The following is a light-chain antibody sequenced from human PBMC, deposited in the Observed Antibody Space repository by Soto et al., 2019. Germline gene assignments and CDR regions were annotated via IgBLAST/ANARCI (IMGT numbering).Light chain of an antibody. V-gene: IGKV3-11*01. CDR2: DAS. J-gene: IGKJ4*01. Sequence: IVLTQSPATLSLSPGERATLSCRASQSVSSYLAWYQQKPGQAPRLLIYDASNIATGIPARFSGSGSGTDFTLTISSLEPEDFAVYYCQQRSNWGLTFGGGTKVEIK. CDR1: QSVSSY. CDR3: QQRSNWGLT.